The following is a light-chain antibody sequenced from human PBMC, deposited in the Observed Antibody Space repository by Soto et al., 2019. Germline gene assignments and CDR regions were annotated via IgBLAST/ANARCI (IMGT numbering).Light chain of an antibody. CDR1: QTVYRY. Sequence: EMVLTQSPATLALAPGDRATLSCRASQTVYRYLAWYQQKPGQAPRLLIYDASNRATGIPARFSGSGSGTDFTLTVSSVEPEDIAVYYCQQRSDWPITFGQGTRLEIK. V-gene: IGKV3-11*01. CDR2: DAS. CDR3: QQRSDWPIT. J-gene: IGKJ5*01.